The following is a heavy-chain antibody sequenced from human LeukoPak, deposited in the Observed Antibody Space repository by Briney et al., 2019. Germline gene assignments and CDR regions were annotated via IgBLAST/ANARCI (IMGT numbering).Heavy chain of an antibody. CDR2: IYYSGNT. Sequence: SETLSLTCTVSGGSISSSNYYWGWIRQPPGKGLEWIGSIYYSGNTYYNPSLKSRVTISVDTSKNQFSLKLSSVTAADTAVYYCARGGNYGDYDGYFDYWGQGTLVTVSS. D-gene: IGHD4-17*01. CDR3: ARGGNYGDYDGYFDY. V-gene: IGHV4-39*01. CDR1: GGSISSSNYY. J-gene: IGHJ4*02.